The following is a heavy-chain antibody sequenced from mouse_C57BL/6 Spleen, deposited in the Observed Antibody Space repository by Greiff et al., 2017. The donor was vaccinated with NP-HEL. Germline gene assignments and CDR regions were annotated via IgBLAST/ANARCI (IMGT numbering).Heavy chain of an antibody. CDR3: TRSLGQGAWFAY. CDR2: IDPETGGT. V-gene: IGHV1-15*01. D-gene: IGHD3-3*01. Sequence: VKLQESGAELVRPGASVTLSCKASGYTFTDYEMHWVKQTPVHGLEWIGAIDPETGGTAYNQKFKGKAILTADKSSSTAYMELRSLTSEDSAVYYCTRSLGQGAWFAYWGQGTLVTVSA. J-gene: IGHJ3*01. CDR1: GYTFTDYE.